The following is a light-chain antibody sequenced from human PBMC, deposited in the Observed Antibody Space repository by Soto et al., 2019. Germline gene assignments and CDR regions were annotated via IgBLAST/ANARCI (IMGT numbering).Light chain of an antibody. J-gene: IGLJ3*02. CDR3: CSYAGSSIWV. CDR2: EGS. Sequence: QSVLTQPASVSGSPGQSITISCTGTNNDVGSYNLVSWYQQHPGQAPKLMIYEGSKRSSGVSDRLSGFKSGNTASLTISGLRAEDEADYYCCSYAGSSIWVFGGGTKLTVL. CDR1: NNDVGSYNL. V-gene: IGLV2-23*01.